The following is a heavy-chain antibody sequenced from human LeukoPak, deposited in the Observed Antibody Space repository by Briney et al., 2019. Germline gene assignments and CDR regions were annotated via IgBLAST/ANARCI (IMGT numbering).Heavy chain of an antibody. CDR1: GGSISSGDYY. D-gene: IGHD3-10*01. CDR2: IYYSGST. J-gene: IGHJ4*02. V-gene: IGHV4-30-4*01. Sequence: PQTLSLTCTVSGGSISSGDYYWSWVRQPPGKGLEWIGYIYYSGSTYYNPSLKSRVTISVDTSKNQFSLKLSSVTAADTAVYYCARASYYYGSGSHDYWGQGTLVTVSS. CDR3: ARASYYYGSGSHDY.